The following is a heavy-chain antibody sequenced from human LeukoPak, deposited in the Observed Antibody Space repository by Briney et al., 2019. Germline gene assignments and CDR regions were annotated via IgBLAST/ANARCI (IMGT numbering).Heavy chain of an antibody. CDR1: GYTFTSYG. CDR3: ARAGPYYDILTGSYNWFDP. CDR2: ISAYNGNT. D-gene: IGHD3-9*01. Sequence: ASVKVSCRASGYTFTSYGISWVRQAPGQGLEWMGWISAYNGNTNYAQKLQGRVTMTTDTSTSTAYMELRSLRSDDTAVYYCARAGPYYDILTGSYNWFDPWGQGTLVTVSS. V-gene: IGHV1-18*01. J-gene: IGHJ5*02.